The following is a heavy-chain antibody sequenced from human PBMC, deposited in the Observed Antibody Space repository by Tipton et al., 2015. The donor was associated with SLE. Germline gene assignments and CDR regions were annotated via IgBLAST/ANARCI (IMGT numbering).Heavy chain of an antibody. J-gene: IGHJ4*02. D-gene: IGHD6-6*01. CDR3: AREASLSY. CDR2: INSGGDTI. CDR1: GFTFSTYN. Sequence: SLRLSCAPSGFTFSTYNMNWVRQAPGKGLEWVAFINSGGDTILYADSVKGRFTISRDDAKNSAYLQMNSLRDEDTAVYYCAREASLSYWGQGTLVTVTS. V-gene: IGHV3-48*02.